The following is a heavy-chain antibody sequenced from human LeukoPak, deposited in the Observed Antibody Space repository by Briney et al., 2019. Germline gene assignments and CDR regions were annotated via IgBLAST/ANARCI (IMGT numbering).Heavy chain of an antibody. CDR1: GGSISSYY. D-gene: IGHD2-21*01. CDR2: NYTSGST. Sequence: SETLSLPCTVSGGSISSYYWSWIRQPAGKGLEWIGRNYTSGSTNYSPSLKSRVTMSVDTSKNQFSLKLSSVAAAYTAVYYCARDRGHMAFDIWGQGTMVTVSS. CDR3: ARDRGHMAFDI. V-gene: IGHV4-4*07. J-gene: IGHJ3*02.